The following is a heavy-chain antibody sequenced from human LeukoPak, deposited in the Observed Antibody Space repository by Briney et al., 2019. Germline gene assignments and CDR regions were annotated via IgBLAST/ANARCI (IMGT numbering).Heavy chain of an antibody. V-gene: IGHV4-30-2*01. CDR2: IYHSGSI. Sequence: SETLSLTCTVSGGSISSGGYYWSWIRQPPGKGLEWIGYIYHSGSIYYNPSLKSRVTISVDRSKNQFSLRLSSVTVADTAVYYCARFSPRAMGNYFDFWGQGTLVTVSS. D-gene: IGHD7-27*01. CDR3: ARFSPRAMGNYFDF. CDR1: GGSISSGGYY. J-gene: IGHJ4*02.